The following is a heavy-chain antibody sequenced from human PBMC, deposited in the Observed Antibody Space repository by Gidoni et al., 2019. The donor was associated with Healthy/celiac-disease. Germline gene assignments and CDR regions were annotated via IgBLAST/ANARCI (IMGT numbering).Heavy chain of an antibody. Sequence: EVQLVESGGGLVQPGGSLRLSCAASGFTFSSYWMSWVRQAPGKELEWVANIKQDGSEKYYVDSVKGRFTISRDNAKNSLYLQMNSLRAEDTAVYYCARLYSYGQYYYYYYYMDVWGKGTTVTVSS. CDR2: IKQDGSEK. V-gene: IGHV3-7*03. CDR1: GFTFSSYW. D-gene: IGHD5-18*01. CDR3: ARLYSYGQYYYYYYYMDV. J-gene: IGHJ6*03.